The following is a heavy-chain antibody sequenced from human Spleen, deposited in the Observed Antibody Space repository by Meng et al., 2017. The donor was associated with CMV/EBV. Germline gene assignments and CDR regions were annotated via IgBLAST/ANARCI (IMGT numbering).Heavy chain of an antibody. V-gene: IGHV4-30-4*08. D-gene: IGHD3-22*01. CDR2: IYYTGTT. Sequence: SETLSLTCTVSGDSISSGDSYWSWIRQPPGKGLEWIGYIYYTGTTHYTPSLKSRSAISVDTSRNEFSLNLASVTAADTAVYYCARVGDYDDSGYYLFDSWGQGTLVTVSS. CDR3: ARVGDYDDSGYYLFDS. J-gene: IGHJ4*02. CDR1: GDSISSGDSY.